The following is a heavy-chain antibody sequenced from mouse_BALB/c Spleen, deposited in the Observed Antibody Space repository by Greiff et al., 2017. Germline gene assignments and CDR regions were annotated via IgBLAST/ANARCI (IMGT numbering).Heavy chain of an antibody. V-gene: IGHV1-5*01. Sequence: VQLKQSGTVLARPGASVKMSCKASGYTFTSYWMHWVKQRPGQGLEWIGAIYPGNSDTSYNQKFKGKAKLTAVTSTSTAYMELSSLTNEDSAVYYCTRANYGSSRDAMDYWGQGTSVTVSS. CDR3: TRANYGSSRDAMDY. CDR1: GYTFTSYW. J-gene: IGHJ4*01. CDR2: IYPGNSDT. D-gene: IGHD1-1*01.